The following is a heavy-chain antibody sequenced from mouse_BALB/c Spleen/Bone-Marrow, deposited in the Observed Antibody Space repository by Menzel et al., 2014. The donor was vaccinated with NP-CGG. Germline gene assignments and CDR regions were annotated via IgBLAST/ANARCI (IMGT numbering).Heavy chain of an antibody. Sequence: VQLQQSGPGLVAPSQSLSITCTVSGFSLTSYGVHWVRQPPGKGLEWLGVIWAGGTTNYNSALMSRLSISKDNSKSQVFLKMNSLQTDDTAMYYCAGSTTTDYFDYWGQGTTLTVSS. J-gene: IGHJ2*01. CDR1: GFSLTSYG. D-gene: IGHD1-1*01. CDR3: AGSTTTDYFDY. V-gene: IGHV2-9*02. CDR2: IWAGGTT.